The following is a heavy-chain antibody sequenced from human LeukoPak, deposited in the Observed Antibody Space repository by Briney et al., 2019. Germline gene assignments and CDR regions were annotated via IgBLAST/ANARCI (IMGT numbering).Heavy chain of an antibody. V-gene: IGHV4-4*02. CDR1: GFTFNNAW. D-gene: IGHD3-3*02. J-gene: IGHJ4*02. CDR3: ATRDQSRTFLVPLDS. Sequence: GSLRLSCAASGFTFNNAWMNWVRQPPGKGLEWIGETHRSGDTKYNPSLNGRVTISMDNSKNQLSLNLISVTAADTAMYYCATRDQSRTFLVPLDSWGQGTLVTVSS. CDR2: THRSGDT.